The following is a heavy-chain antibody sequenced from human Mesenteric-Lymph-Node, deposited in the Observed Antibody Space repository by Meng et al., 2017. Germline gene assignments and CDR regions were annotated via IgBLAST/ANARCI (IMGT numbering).Heavy chain of an antibody. CDR1: GFPFSTYS. V-gene: IGHV3-74*01. Sequence: GGSLRLSCAASGFPFSTYSMHWVRQAPGKGLVWVSQIKPDGNTISYADSVRGRFTISRDNAKSTLYLEMNSLRAEDAAVYYCARDNDWVVWDYWGRGTLVTVSS. CDR3: ARDNDWVVWDY. CDR2: IKPDGNTI. D-gene: IGHD1-1*01. J-gene: IGHJ4*01.